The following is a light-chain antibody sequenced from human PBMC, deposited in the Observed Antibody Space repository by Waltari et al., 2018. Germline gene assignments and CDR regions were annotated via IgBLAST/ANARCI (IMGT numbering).Light chain of an antibody. CDR2: GVS. CDR1: SSDVGSYDS. Sequence: SALTPPPSASGSLGQSVTISCTGTSSDVGSYDSVSWFQQHPGKAPKLIIWGVSKRPSGVPGRFSGSKSGNTASLTVSGLQSEDEADYYCSSYTGTSYVFGPGTQVTVL. J-gene: IGLJ1*01. CDR3: SSYTGTSYV. V-gene: IGLV2-8*01.